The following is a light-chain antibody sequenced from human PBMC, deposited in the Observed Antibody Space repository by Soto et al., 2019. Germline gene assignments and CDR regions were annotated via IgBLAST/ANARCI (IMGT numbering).Light chain of an antibody. Sequence: DIVLTQSPLSLPVTHGEPASISCRSSQSLLQSNGYTYLDWYLQKPGQSPQLLIYLTSIRASGVPDRFSGSGSGTDFTLKISKVEAEDVGVYYCMQALQTPPWTFGPGTKV. J-gene: IGKJ1*01. CDR1: QSLLQSNGYTY. CDR2: LTS. V-gene: IGKV2-28*01. CDR3: MQALQTPPWT.